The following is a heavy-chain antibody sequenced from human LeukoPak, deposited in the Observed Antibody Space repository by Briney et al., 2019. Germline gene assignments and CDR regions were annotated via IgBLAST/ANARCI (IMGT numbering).Heavy chain of an antibody. V-gene: IGHV4-59*10. CDR3: ARAMSSYFYYMDV. CDR1: GGSFSGYY. D-gene: IGHD2-2*01. J-gene: IGHJ6*03. CDR2: IYTSGST. Sequence: SETLSLTCAVYGGSFSGYYWSWFRQPAEKGLEWIGRIYTSGSTYYNPSLKSRVTISADTSKNQFSLNVSSVTAADTAVYYCARAMSSYFYYMDVWGKGTTVTISS.